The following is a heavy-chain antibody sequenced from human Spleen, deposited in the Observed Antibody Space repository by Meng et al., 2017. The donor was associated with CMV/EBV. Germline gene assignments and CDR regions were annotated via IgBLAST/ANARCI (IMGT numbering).Heavy chain of an antibody. Sequence: SVKVSCKASGGTFSSYAISWVRQAPGQGLEWMGGIIPIFGTANYAQKFQGRVTITTDESTSTAYTELSSLRSEDTAVYYCASVGSSWSYYYGMDAWGQGTTVTVSS. D-gene: IGHD6-13*01. CDR3: ASVGSSWSYYYGMDA. J-gene: IGHJ6*02. CDR1: GGTFSSYA. V-gene: IGHV1-69*05. CDR2: IIPIFGTA.